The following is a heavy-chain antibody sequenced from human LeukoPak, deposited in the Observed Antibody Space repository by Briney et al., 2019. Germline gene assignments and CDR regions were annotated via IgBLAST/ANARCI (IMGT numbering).Heavy chain of an antibody. Sequence: SETLSLTCTVSGGSISSSSYYWSWIRQPPGKGLEWIGEINHSGSTNYNPSLKSRVTISVDTSKNQFSLKLSSVTAADTAVYYCARRSGSGSYYRVYYYMDVWGKGTTVTISS. CDR1: GGSISSSSYY. V-gene: IGHV4-39*07. D-gene: IGHD3-10*01. CDR2: INHSGST. CDR3: ARRSGSGSYYRVYYYMDV. J-gene: IGHJ6*03.